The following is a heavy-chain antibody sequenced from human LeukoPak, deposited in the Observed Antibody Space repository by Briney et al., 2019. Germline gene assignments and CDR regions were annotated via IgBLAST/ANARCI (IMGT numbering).Heavy chain of an antibody. CDR2: INESGVT. CDR3: ARASAYSSSSGVNC. Sequence: PSETLSLTCAVYGGSFSGYYWTWIRQPPGKGLEWIGEINESGVTNYIQSLKSRVTISVDTPKKQFSLKLTSVSAADTAVYYCARASAYSSSSGVNCWGQGTLVTVSS. CDR1: GGSFSGYY. J-gene: IGHJ4*02. D-gene: IGHD6-6*01. V-gene: IGHV4-34*01.